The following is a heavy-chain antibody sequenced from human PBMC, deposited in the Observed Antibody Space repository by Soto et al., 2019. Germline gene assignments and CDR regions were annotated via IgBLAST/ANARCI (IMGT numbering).Heavy chain of an antibody. V-gene: IGHV1-46*01. CDR2: INTSGGYT. CDR1: GYTFTSYY. J-gene: IGHJ6*02. Sequence: QVQLVQSGAEVKKPGASVKVSCKTSGYTFTSYYIHWVRQAPGQGLAWMGIINTSGGYTKYSKKFKHQVTMTMDADTNMGNMELGRLRSKSTAVDFCARSRSMEDYSARGTTYAYGMDVWGQGTTVTVSS. CDR3: ARSRSMEDYSARGTTYAYGMDV. D-gene: IGHD4-17*01.